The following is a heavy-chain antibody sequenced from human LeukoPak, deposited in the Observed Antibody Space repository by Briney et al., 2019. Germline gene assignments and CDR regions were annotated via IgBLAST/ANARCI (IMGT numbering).Heavy chain of an antibody. CDR1: GVTFSAYS. D-gene: IGHD3-10*01. CDR3: TTEQFGELLYPSDY. V-gene: IGHV3-15*01. CDR2: IKSNTDGGPT. J-gene: IGHJ4*02. Sequence: GGSLRLSCAASGVTFSAYSMNWVRQPPGKGREWGGRIKSNTDGGPTDYAAPVKGRFTISRDDSKNTLYLQMNSLKTEDTAVYYCTTEQFGELLYPSDYWGQGTLVTVSS.